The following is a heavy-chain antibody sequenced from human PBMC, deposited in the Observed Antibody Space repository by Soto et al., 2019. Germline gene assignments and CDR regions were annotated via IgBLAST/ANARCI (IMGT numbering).Heavy chain of an antibody. CDR1: VYSFTSYW. V-gene: IGHV5-10-1*01. J-gene: IGHJ4*02. D-gene: IGHD2-8*01. Sequence: ESLKISCKGSVYSFTSYWISWVRQMPGKGLEWMGRIDPSDSYTNYSPSFQGHVTISRDNSKNTLDLQLNSLRAEDTAVYFCAKDRVSEHTNGWPQGHWGQGALVTVSS. CDR3: AKDRVSEHTNGWPQGH. CDR2: IDPSDSYT.